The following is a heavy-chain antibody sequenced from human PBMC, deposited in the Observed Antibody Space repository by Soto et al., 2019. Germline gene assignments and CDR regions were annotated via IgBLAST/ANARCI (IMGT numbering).Heavy chain of an antibody. V-gene: IGHV4-59*01. D-gene: IGHD1-1*01. CDR2: VLYTGST. CDR3: ARGAGTVLDT. Sequence: QMRLQESGPGLVKPSETLSLTCTVSGGSISSDYWNWIRQPPGEGLEWIAYVLYTGSTIYNPSLESRVTLSLDTSKNQFSLNLSSVTAADTAVYYCARGAGTVLDTWGQGTLVTVSS. J-gene: IGHJ5*02. CDR1: GGSISSDY.